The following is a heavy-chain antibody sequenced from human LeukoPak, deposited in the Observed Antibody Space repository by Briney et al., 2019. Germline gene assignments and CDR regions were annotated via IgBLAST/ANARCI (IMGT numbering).Heavy chain of an antibody. CDR1: GYSISSGYY. CDR3: ARVTPDFDL. CDR2: IYHSGST. V-gene: IGHV4-38-2*02. J-gene: IGHJ2*01. Sequence: PSETLSLTCTVSGYSISSGYYWGWIRQPPGKGLEWIGSIYHSGSTYYNPSLKSRVTISVDTSKNQFSLKLSSVTAADTAVYYCARVTPDFDLWGRGTLVTVSS.